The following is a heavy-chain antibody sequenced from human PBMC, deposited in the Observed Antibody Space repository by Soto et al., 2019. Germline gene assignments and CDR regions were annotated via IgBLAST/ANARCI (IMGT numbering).Heavy chain of an antibody. CDR3: ARSGLALPYSASHWFDP. Sequence: GGSLRLACAASGFTFSSYSMRWVRQAPGKGLEWVSAISGSGGRKYYADSVKGRFTISRDNSKNTLYLQMGSLRGEATAVYYCARSGLALPYSASHWFDPWGHGTLVTVSS. V-gene: IGHV3-23*01. CDR2: ISGSGGRK. D-gene: IGHD3-22*01. J-gene: IGHJ5*02. CDR1: GFTFSSYS.